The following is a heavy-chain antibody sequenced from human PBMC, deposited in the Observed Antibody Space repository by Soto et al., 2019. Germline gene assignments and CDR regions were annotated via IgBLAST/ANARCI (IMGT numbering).Heavy chain of an antibody. J-gene: IGHJ5*02. CDR2: IYYSGST. Sequence: SETLSLTCTVSGGSISSSSYYWGWIRQPPGKGLEWIGSIYYSGSTYYNPSLKSRVTISVDTSKNQFSLKLSSVTAADTAVYYCAIKAVDTALSSWFDPWGQGTLVTVSS. D-gene: IGHD5-18*01. V-gene: IGHV4-39*01. CDR1: GGSISSSSYY. CDR3: AIKAVDTALSSWFDP.